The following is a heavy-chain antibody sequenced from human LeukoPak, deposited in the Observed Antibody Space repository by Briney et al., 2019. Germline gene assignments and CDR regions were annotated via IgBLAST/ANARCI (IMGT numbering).Heavy chain of an antibody. D-gene: IGHD6-19*01. CDR1: GFTLSKYA. J-gene: IGHJ3*02. V-gene: IGHV3-30-3*01. CDR2: ISYDGSNK. Sequence: GGSLRLSCAASGFTLSKYAMHWVRQAPGKRLEWVAVISYDGSNKYYADSLKGRFTISRDNSKNTMYLQMNSLRPEDTSMYYCARVEQWLVLGALDMWGQGTMVTVSS. CDR3: ARVEQWLVLGALDM.